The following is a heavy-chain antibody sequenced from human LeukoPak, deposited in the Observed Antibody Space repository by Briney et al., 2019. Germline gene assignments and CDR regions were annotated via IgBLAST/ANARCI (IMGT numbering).Heavy chain of an antibody. CDR3: ARTETDYDSSGYNPNFDY. CDR1: GGTFSSYA. D-gene: IGHD3-22*01. Sequence: GASVKVSCKASGGTFSSYAISWVRQAPGQGLEWMGGIIPIFGTANYAQKFQGRVTITADKSTSTAYMELSSLRSEDTAVYYCARTETDYDSSGYNPNFDYWGQGTLVTVSS. CDR2: IIPIFGTA. J-gene: IGHJ4*02. V-gene: IGHV1-69*06.